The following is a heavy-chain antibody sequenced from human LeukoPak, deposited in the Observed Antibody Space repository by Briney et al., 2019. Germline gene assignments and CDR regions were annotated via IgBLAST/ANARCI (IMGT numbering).Heavy chain of an antibody. CDR1: GGSISSYY. Sequence: SETLSLTCTVSGGSISSYYWSWIRQPPGKGLEWIGYIYYSGSTNYNPSLKSRVTISVDTSKNQFSLKLSSVTAADTAVYYCARRGSNWGYYFDYWGQGTLVAVSS. D-gene: IGHD7-27*01. CDR2: IYYSGST. V-gene: IGHV4-59*08. CDR3: ARRGSNWGYYFDY. J-gene: IGHJ4*02.